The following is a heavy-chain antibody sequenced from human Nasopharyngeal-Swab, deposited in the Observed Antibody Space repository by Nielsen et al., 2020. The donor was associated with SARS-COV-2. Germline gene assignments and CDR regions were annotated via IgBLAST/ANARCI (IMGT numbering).Heavy chain of an antibody. CDR2: ISGSGGST. V-gene: IGHV3-23*01. CDR3: AKYGVDLYYFDY. D-gene: IGHD5-12*01. CDR1: RFTFSSYA. J-gene: IGHJ4*02. Sequence: GESLKISCAASRFTFSSYAMSWVRQAPGKGLEWVSAISGSGGSTYYADSVKGRFTISRDNSKNTLYLQMNSLRAEDTAVYYCAKYGVDLYYFDYWGQGTLVTVSS.